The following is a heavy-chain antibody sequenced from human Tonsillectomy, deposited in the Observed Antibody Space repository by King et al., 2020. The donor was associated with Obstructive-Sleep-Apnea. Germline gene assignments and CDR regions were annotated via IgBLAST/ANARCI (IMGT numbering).Heavy chain of an antibody. CDR2: ISAHKGNT. CDR1: GYTFTSYG. V-gene: IGHV1-18*04. CDR3: ARYELLGQSYYFYYGLDV. D-gene: IGHD1-26*01. Sequence: QLVQSGAEVKKPGASVKVSCKASGYTFTSYGISWVRQAPGHGLEWMGWISAHKGNTNYAQKFQGRVTMTRDTSTSTAYMELRSLRSDDTAVYYCARYELLGQSYYFYYGLDVWGQGTTVTVSS. J-gene: IGHJ6*01.